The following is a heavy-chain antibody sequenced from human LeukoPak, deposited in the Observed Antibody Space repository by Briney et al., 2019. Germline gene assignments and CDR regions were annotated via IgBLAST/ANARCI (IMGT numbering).Heavy chain of an antibody. V-gene: IGHV3-23*01. J-gene: IGHJ6*03. D-gene: IGHD3-9*01. CDR1: GFTFSTYG. CDR2: ISGSGGST. Sequence: GGTLRLSCVASGFTFSTYGMSWVRQAPGKGLEWVSAISGSGGSTYYADSVKGRFTISRDNSKNTLYLQMNSLRAEDTAVYYCAKDGGEYYDILTGYYPRLYYMDVWGKGTTVTISS. CDR3: AKDGGEYYDILTGYYPRLYYMDV.